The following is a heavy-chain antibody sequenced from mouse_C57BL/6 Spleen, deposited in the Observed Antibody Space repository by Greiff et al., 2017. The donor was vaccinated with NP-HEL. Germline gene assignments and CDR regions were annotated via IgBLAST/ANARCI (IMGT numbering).Heavy chain of an antibody. J-gene: IGHJ1*03. Sequence: VQLQQSGAELVRPGASVTLSCKASGYTFTDYEMHWVKQTPVHGLEWIGAIDPETGGTAYNQKFKGKAILTADKSSSTAYMELRSLTSEDSAFYYCTGGGGRGYVDVWGTGTTVTVSS. CDR2: IDPETGGT. CDR3: TGGGGRGYVDV. D-gene: IGHD1-1*02. V-gene: IGHV1-15*01. CDR1: GYTFTDYE.